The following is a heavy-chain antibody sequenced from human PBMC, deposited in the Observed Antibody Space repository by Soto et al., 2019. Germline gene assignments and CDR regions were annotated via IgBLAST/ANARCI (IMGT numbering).Heavy chain of an antibody. V-gene: IGHV4-59*01. CDR1: GGSISSYY. Sequence: PSETLSLTCTVSGGSISSYYWSWIRQPPGKGLEWIGYIYYSGSTNYNPSLKSRVTISVDTSKNQFSLKLSSVTAADTAVYYCARDHRYQLLGGGNWFDPWGQGTLVTRLL. J-gene: IGHJ5*02. CDR2: IYYSGST. CDR3: ARDHRYQLLGGGNWFDP. D-gene: IGHD2-2*01.